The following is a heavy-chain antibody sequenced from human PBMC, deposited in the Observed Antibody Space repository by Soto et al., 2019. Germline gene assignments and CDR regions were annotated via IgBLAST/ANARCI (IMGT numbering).Heavy chain of an antibody. CDR1: GGSFTGYY. CDR3: ARARLIGNSGWENFDY. CDR2: INHSGST. J-gene: IGHJ4*02. V-gene: IGHV4-34*01. Sequence: QVQLQQWGAGLLKPSETLSLTCAVYGGSFTGYYWSWIRQPPGKGLEWIGEINHSGSTNYNPSLNSRVTISVDTSKNQFSLKLTSVTAADTAVYYCARARLIGNSGWENFDYWGQGTLVTVSS. D-gene: IGHD6-19*01.